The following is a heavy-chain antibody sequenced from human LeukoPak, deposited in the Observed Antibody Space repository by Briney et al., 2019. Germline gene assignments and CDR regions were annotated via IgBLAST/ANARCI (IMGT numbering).Heavy chain of an antibody. CDR1: GYTFTNYG. CDR2: ITTYNGCT. CDR3: ARLSGSYYIFDY. V-gene: IGHV1-18*01. Sequence: GASVKVSCKASGYTFTNYGISWMRQAPGQGLEWMGWITTYNGCTNYAQKFQGRVTMTTDTSTSTAYMELRSLRSDDAAVYYCARLSGSYYIFDYWGQGTLVTVSS. D-gene: IGHD1-26*01. J-gene: IGHJ4*02.